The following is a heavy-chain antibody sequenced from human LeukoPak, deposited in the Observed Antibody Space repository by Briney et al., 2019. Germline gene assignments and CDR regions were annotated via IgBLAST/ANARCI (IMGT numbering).Heavy chain of an antibody. D-gene: IGHD6-19*01. V-gene: IGHV3-64*04. Sequence: GGSLRLSCSASGFTFSSYAMHWVRQAPGKGLEYVSAISSNGGSTYYADSAKGRFTISRDNSKNTLYLQMNSLRAEDTAVYYCAKDFPARSARGYSSGWYYFDYWGQGTLVTVSS. CDR2: ISSNGGST. CDR1: GFTFSSYA. CDR3: AKDFPARSARGYSSGWYYFDY. J-gene: IGHJ4*02.